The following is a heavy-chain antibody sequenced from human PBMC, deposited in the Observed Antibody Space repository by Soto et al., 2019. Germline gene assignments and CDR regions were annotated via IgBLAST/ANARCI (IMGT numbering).Heavy chain of an antibody. Sequence: DVQVAESGGGSVQPGWSLRLSCEASGFTFDEYAMHWVREAPGKGLEWVSSINWNSGNIGYADSVRGRLTISRDNAKNSLYLQMNRLRPEDTAFYYCAQGTKYCSSGVCSVFDYWGPGTLVTVSS. CDR1: GFTFDEYA. V-gene: IGHV3-9*01. CDR3: AQGTKYCSSGVCSVFDY. CDR2: INWNSGNI. D-gene: IGHD2-8*01. J-gene: IGHJ4*02.